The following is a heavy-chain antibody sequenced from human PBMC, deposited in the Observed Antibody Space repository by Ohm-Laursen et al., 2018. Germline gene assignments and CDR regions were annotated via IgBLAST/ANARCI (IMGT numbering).Heavy chain of an antibody. J-gene: IGHJ2*01. D-gene: IGHD2-8*01. Sequence: SDTLSLTCTVSGGSISTHYWSWIRQLPGKGLEWIGYIYYTGSTDYNPSFKSRVTISVDTSKKEFSLKLTSVTAADTAVYYCARGGTNNWYLDLWGRGTLVTVSS. V-gene: IGHV4-59*11. CDR3: ARGGTNNWYLDL. CDR1: GGSISTHY. CDR2: IYYTGST.